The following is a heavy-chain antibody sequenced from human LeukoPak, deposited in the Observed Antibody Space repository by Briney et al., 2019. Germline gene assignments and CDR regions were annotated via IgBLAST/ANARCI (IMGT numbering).Heavy chain of an antibody. CDR1: GGSISNADYY. J-gene: IGHJ4*01. CDR3: ARQLPTAAADTRGYFDY. Sequence: SETLSLTCGVSGGSISNADYYWGWIRQAPGKGLEWIGSIFYGGNNHYNPSLKSRATMSVDTSKNQFSLKVTSVTAADAAVYYCARQLPTAAADTRGYFDYWGQGTVVTVSS. V-gene: IGHV4-39*01. CDR2: IFYGGNN. D-gene: IGHD6-25*01.